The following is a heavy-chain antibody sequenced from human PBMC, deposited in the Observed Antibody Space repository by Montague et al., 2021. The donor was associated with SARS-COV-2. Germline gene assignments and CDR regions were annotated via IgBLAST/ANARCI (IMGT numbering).Heavy chain of an antibody. V-gene: IGHV4-39*07. CDR2: IYYSGST. J-gene: IGHJ6*02. D-gene: IGHD3-10*01. Sequence: ETLSFTCTVSGGSISSSSYYWGWIRQPPGMGLEWIGSIYYSGSTYYNPSLKSRVTISVDTSKNQFSLKLSSVTAADTAVYYCSRDLAGYYGSGSYGGMDVWGQGTTVTVSS. CDR3: SRDLAGYYGSGSYGGMDV. CDR1: GGSISSSSYY.